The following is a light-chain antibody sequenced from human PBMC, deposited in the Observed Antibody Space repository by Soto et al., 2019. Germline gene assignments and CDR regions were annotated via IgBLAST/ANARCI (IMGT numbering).Light chain of an antibody. V-gene: IGKV3D-15*01. CDR1: QIVTGN. Sequence: EVVLTQSPGTLSLSPGEGATLSCRASQIVTGNFLAWYQQKPGQAPRLLMYDASTRATGIPDRFSGSGSGTDFTLTISSLQSEDFAVYYCQQYNNWWTFGQGTKVDIK. CDR3: QQYNNWWT. J-gene: IGKJ1*01. CDR2: DAS.